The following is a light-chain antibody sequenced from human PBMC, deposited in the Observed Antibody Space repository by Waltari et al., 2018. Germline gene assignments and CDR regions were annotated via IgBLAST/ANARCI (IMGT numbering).Light chain of an antibody. Sequence: YELTQPPSVSVSPGHTASIPCSGHKLANKYPYWCRPLPVPPPVLVIDHHVKRPSGISERFSGSKSGDTATLTISGTQTLDEADYYCQAWDTATAVFGAGTKVSVL. J-gene: IGLJ1*01. V-gene: IGLV3-1*01. CDR3: QAWDTATAV. CDR2: HHV. CDR1: KLANKY.